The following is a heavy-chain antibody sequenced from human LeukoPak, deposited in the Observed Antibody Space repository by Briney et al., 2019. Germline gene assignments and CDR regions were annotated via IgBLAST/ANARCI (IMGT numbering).Heavy chain of an antibody. D-gene: IGHD5-18*01. Sequence: ASVKVSCKASGYTFTSYAMHWVRQAPGQRLEWMGWINAGNGNTKYSQKFQGRVTITRDTSASTAYMELSSLRSEDTAVYYCARTTAMVTIFDYWGQGTLVTVSS. CDR3: ARTTAMVTIFDY. J-gene: IGHJ4*02. CDR1: GYTFTSYA. CDR2: INAGNGNT. V-gene: IGHV1-3*01.